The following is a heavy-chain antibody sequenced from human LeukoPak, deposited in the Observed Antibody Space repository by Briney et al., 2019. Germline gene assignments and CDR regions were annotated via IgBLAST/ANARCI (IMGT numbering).Heavy chain of an antibody. CDR3: ARSPPMIQFDY. CDR1: GFTFSSNY. CDR2: IYSGGST. D-gene: IGHD3-16*01. J-gene: IGHJ4*02. Sequence: PGGSLRLSCAASGFTFSSNYMSWVRQAPGKGLEWVSVIYSGGSTYYADSVKGRFTISRDNSKNTLYLQMNSLRAEDTAVYYCARSPPMIQFDYWGQGTLVTVSS. V-gene: IGHV3-66*02.